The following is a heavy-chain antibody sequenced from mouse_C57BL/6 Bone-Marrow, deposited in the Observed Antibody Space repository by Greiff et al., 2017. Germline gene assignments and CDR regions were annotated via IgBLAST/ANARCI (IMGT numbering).Heavy chain of an antibody. V-gene: IGHV5-6*01. J-gene: IGHJ4*01. CDR1: GFTFSSYG. CDR3: ARYDYAAMDY. Sequence: EVHLVESGGDLVKPGGSLKLSCAASGFTFSSYGMSWVRQTPDKRLEWVATISSGGSYTYYPDSVKGRFTISRDNAKNHLYLQIRSRKSEDTAMYYCARYDYAAMDYWGQGTSVTGSS. CDR2: ISSGGSYT.